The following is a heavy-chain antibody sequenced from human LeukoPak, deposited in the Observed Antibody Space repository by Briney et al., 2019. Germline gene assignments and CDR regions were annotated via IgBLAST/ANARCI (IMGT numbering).Heavy chain of an antibody. CDR2: ISSSGSTI. V-gene: IGHV3-11*04. Sequence: PGGALRLSCAASGFTFSDYYMSWISQAPGKGLDWVSYISSSGSTIYYADSVKGRFTISRDNAKNSLYLQMNSLRAEDTAVYYCALDCSGGSCYSEYYMDVWGKGTTVTVSS. J-gene: IGHJ6*03. D-gene: IGHD2-15*01. CDR1: GFTFSDYY. CDR3: ALDCSGGSCYSEYYMDV.